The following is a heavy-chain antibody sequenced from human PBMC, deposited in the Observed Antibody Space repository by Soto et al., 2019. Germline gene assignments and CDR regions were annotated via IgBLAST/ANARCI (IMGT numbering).Heavy chain of an antibody. CDR3: TKQKGDSRTYNGMDV. V-gene: IGHV6-1*01. Sequence: PSQPLSLTCAISGDSVSSNSAAWNWIRQSPSRGLEWLGRAYYRSQWYYDSAVSVRSRITVIPDTFKNPFSLQLNSVTPDDTAVYYCTKQKGDSRTYNGMDVWGQGTTVTVS. D-gene: IGHD2-21*02. CDR2: AYYRSQWYY. J-gene: IGHJ6*02. CDR1: GDSVSSNSAA.